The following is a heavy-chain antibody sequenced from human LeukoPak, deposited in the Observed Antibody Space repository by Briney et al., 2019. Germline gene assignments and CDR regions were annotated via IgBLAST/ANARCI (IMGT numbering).Heavy chain of an antibody. D-gene: IGHD3-22*01. Sequence: PGGSLRLSCAASGFAFSTYGMNWVRQAPGKGLEWVSYISSGSSTIYYADSVKGRFTISRDNAKNSLYPQMNSLRAEDTAVYYCARRDYYDSGDSYYKYYFDCWGQGTLVTVSS. CDR2: ISSGSSTI. CDR1: GFAFSTYG. CDR3: ARRDYYDSGDSYYKYYFDC. V-gene: IGHV3-48*01. J-gene: IGHJ4*02.